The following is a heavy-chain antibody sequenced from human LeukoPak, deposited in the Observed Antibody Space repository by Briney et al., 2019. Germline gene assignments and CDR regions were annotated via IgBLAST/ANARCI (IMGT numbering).Heavy chain of an antibody. D-gene: IGHD2-15*01. J-gene: IGHJ6*04. CDR3: ARGPRRYCSGGSCPSIYGMDV. Sequence: PSETLSLTCAVSGGSIGSGSYYWSWIRQPAGKGLEWIGRIYTSGSTNYNPSLKSRVTISVDTSKNQLSLKLSSVTAADTAVYYCARGPRRYCSGGSCPSIYGMDVWGKGTTVTVSS. CDR2: IYTSGST. V-gene: IGHV4-61*02. CDR1: GGSIGSGSYY.